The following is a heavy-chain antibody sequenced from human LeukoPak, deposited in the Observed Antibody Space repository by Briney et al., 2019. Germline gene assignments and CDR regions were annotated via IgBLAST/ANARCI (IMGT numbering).Heavy chain of an antibody. J-gene: IGHJ4*02. D-gene: IGHD3-16*01. V-gene: IGHV3-66*01. CDR3: ARDLGDGGPSY. CDR1: GFTFSNAW. Sequence: GSLRLSCAASGFTFSNAWMSWVRQAPGKGLEWVSVIYSGGSTYYADSVKGRFTISRDNSKNTLYLQMNSLRAEDTAVYYCARDLGDGGPSYWGQGTLVTVSS. CDR2: IYSGGST.